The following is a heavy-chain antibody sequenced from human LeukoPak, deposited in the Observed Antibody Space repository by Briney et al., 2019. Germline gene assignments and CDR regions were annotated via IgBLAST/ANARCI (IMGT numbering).Heavy chain of an antibody. CDR2: IKQDGSDK. V-gene: IGHV3-7*01. CDR3: AKDQGWGRGSYLDKGFDY. CDR1: GFTFSSYW. Sequence: PGGSLRLSCAASGFTFSSYWMTWVRQAPGKGLEWVANIKQDGSDKYYMDSVRGRFTISRDNAKNSLYLQMNSLRAEDTAVYYCAKDQGWGRGSYLDKGFDYWGQGTLVTVSS. D-gene: IGHD1-26*01. J-gene: IGHJ4*02.